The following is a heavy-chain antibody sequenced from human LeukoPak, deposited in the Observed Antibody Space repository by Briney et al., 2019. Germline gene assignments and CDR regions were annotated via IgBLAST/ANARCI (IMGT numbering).Heavy chain of an antibody. CDR1: GFTFSSYA. J-gene: IGHJ5*02. D-gene: IGHD3-22*01. Sequence: GGSLRLSCAVSGFTFSSYAMSWVRQAPGKGLEWVSAISGSGGSTYYADSVKGRFTISRDNSKNTLYLQMNSLRAEDTAVYYCAKDRDYYDSSGYPPYNWFDPWGQGTLVTVSS. CDR3: AKDRDYYDSSGYPPYNWFDP. CDR2: ISGSGGST. V-gene: IGHV3-23*01.